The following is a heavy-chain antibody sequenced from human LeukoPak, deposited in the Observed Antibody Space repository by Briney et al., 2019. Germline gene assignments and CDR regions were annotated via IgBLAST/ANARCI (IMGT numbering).Heavy chain of an antibody. J-gene: IGHJ5*02. V-gene: IGHV4-30-2*01. CDR1: GGSISSGLYS. D-gene: IGHD2-2*01. CDR2: IYHTGST. Sequence: SETLSLTCDVSGGSISSGLYSWSWIRQPLGKGLEWIGYIYHTGSTYYNPSLKSRVTISVDTSKNQFSLRLSPVTAADTAVYYCARLQYCSGTSCYWFDPWGQGTLVTVSS. CDR3: ARLQYCSGTSCYWFDP.